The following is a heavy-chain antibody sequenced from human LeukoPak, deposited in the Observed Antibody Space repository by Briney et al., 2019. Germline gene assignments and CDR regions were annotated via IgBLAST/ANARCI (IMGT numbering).Heavy chain of an antibody. CDR1: GFTFSSYW. J-gene: IGHJ4*02. D-gene: IGHD5-18*01. CDR2: ISSSSSYI. V-gene: IGHV3-21*01. Sequence: GGSLRLSCAASGFTFSSYWMSWVRQAPGKGLEWVSSISSSSSYIYYADSVKGRFTISRDNAKNSLYLQMNSLRAEDTAVYYCARVGLRGYSYGYFDYWGQGTLVTVSS. CDR3: ARVGLRGYSYGYFDY.